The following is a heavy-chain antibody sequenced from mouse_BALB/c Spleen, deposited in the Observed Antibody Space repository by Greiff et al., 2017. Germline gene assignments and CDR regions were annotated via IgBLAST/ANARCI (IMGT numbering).Heavy chain of an antibody. Sequence: EVMLVESGGDLVKPGGSLKLSCAASGFTFSSYGMSWVRQTPDKRLEWVATISSGGSYTYYPDSVKGRFTISRDNAKNTLYLQMSCLKSEDTAMYYSAIHVARSTSWFAYWGQGTLVTVSA. CDR3: AIHVARSTSWFAY. CDR2: ISSGGSYT. D-gene: IGHD3-1*01. J-gene: IGHJ3*01. CDR1: GFTFSSYG. V-gene: IGHV5-6*01.